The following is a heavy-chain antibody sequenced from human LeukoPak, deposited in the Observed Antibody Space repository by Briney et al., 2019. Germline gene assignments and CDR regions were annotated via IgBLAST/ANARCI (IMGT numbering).Heavy chain of an antibody. CDR2: IYYSGST. V-gene: IGHV4-59*01. CDR1: GGSISSYY. CDR3: ARDSLLLWFGELL. D-gene: IGHD3-10*01. Sequence: PSETLSLTCTVSGGSISSYYWSWIRQPPGKGLEWIGYIYYSGSTNYNPSLKSRVTISVDTSKNQFSPKLSSVTAADTAVYYCARDSLLLWFGELLWGQGTLVTVSS. J-gene: IGHJ4*02.